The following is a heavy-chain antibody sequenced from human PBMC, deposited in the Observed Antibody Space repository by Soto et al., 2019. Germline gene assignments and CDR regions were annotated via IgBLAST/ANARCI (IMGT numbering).Heavy chain of an antibody. Sequence: QVQLVQSGPEVKKTGTSVKVSCKASGGSFSSRAISWVRQAPGQGLEWMGGIMPVFGRVNYAEKFQDRVTITADESTGTAYMELSSLKSEDTALYYCANSRGGTFLGYHGMDIWGQGTTVSVSS. CDR3: ANSRGGTFLGYHGMDI. V-gene: IGHV1-69*01. CDR1: GGSFSSRA. J-gene: IGHJ6*02. CDR2: IMPVFGRV. D-gene: IGHD3-16*01.